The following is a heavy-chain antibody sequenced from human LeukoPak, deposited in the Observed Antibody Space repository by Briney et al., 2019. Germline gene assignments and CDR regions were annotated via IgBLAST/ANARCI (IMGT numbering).Heavy chain of an antibody. D-gene: IGHD2-15*01. CDR3: ARVRVRCSGGSCYSFDY. J-gene: IGHJ4*02. CDR1: GGSISSSNW. CDR2: IYHSGST. V-gene: IGHV4-4*02. Sequence: SETLSLTCAVSGGSISSSNWWSWVRQPPGKGLEWIGEIYHSGSTNYNPSLKSRVTISVDKSKNQFSLKLSSVTAADTAVYYCARVRVRCSGGSCYSFDYWGQGTLVTVSS.